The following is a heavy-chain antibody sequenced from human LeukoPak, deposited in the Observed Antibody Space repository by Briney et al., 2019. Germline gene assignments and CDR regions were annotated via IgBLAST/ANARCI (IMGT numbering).Heavy chain of an antibody. CDR3: ARESTNGYYYFDF. J-gene: IGHJ4*02. CDR2: IEQDGSER. Sequence: GGSLRLSCAATGFTFSRYWMTWVRQAPGKGLEWVANIEQDGSERYYVDSVKGRFTISRDNAKNSLYLQMNSLRAEDTAVYYCARESTNGYYYFDFWGQGTLVTVSS. D-gene: IGHD5-24*01. CDR1: GFTFSRYW. V-gene: IGHV3-7*01.